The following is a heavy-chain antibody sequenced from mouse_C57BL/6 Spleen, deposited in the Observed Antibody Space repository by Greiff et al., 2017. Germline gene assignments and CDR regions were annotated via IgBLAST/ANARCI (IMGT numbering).Heavy chain of an antibody. V-gene: IGHV1-53*01. CDR2: INPSNGVI. D-gene: IGHD1-1*01. CDR1: GYTFTSYW. Sequence: VQLQQPGTELVKPGASLKLSCTASGYTFTSYWMHWVQQRPGQGLEWIGNINPSNGVIHYNAKFKSKATLTVDKSSTTSYMQLSSLTSEDSAVYYCARYHGSSLLFDYWGQGTTLTVSS. J-gene: IGHJ2*01. CDR3: ARYHGSSLLFDY.